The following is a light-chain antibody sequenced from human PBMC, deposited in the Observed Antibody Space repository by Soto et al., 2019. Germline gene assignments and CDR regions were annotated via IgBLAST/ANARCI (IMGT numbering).Light chain of an antibody. J-gene: IGKJ1*01. CDR3: QQYNSYSQT. CDR2: STS. V-gene: IGKV3-20*01. CDR1: QSVSSNY. Sequence: EIVLTQSPGTLSLSPGERATLSCRASQSVSSNYLAWYQQKPGQAPRLLIYSTSSRATGIPDRFSGSGSGTEFTLTISSLQPEDFATYYCQQYNSYSQTFGQGTKVDIK.